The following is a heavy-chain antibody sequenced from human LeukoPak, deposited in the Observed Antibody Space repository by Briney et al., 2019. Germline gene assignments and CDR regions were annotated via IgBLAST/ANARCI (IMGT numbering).Heavy chain of an antibody. CDR2: INPSGGST. V-gene: IGHV1-46*01. CDR3: ARAVATTWYYGPYYFDY. J-gene: IGHJ4*02. CDR1: GYTFTIYY. D-gene: IGHD5-12*01. Sequence: EASVKVSCKASGYTFTIYYMHWVRQAPGQGLEWMGIINPSGGSTSYAQKFQGRVTMTRDMSTSTVYMELSSLRSEDTAVYYCARAVATTWYYGPYYFDYWGQGTLVTVSS.